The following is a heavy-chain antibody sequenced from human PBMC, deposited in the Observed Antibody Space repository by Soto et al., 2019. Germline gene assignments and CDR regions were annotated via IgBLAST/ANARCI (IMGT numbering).Heavy chain of an antibody. J-gene: IGHJ4*02. CDR1: GYTFTTHT. Sequence: QVQLVQSGAEVKRPGASVKVFCKASGYTFTTHTMHWVRQAPGQGLEWMGWMNGGNGNTKYSQKFHGRVTFTRDTFASTAYMELSSLRSEDTAVYYCTRLETDYWGQGTLVTVSS. CDR2: MNGGNGNT. V-gene: IGHV1-3*01. CDR3: TRLETDY.